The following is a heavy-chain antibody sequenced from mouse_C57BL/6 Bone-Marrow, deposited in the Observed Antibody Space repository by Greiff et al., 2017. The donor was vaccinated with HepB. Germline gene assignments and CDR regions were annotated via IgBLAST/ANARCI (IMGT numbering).Heavy chain of an antibody. Sequence: VKLQQPGAELVKPGASVKLSCKASGYTFTSYWMHWVKQRPGQGLEWIGMIHPNSGSTNYNEKFKSKATLTVDKSSSTAYMQLSSLTSEDSAVYYCARDALLAYAMDYWGQGTSVTVSS. CDR3: ARDALLAYAMDY. D-gene: IGHD1-1*01. J-gene: IGHJ4*01. CDR2: IHPNSGST. V-gene: IGHV1-64*01. CDR1: GYTFTSYW.